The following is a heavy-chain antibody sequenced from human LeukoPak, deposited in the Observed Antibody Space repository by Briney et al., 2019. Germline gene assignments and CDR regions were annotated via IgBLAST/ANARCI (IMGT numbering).Heavy chain of an antibody. CDR1: GGSISSSNW. CDR3: ARSGEIAAAGTGGFDY. CDR2: IYHSGST. D-gene: IGHD6-13*01. Sequence: PSETLSLTCAVSGGSISSSNWWSWVRQPPGKGLEWIGEIYHSGSTNYNPSLKSRVTISVDRSKNQFSLKLSSVTAADTAVYYCARSGEIAAAGTGGFDYWGQGTLVTVSS. V-gene: IGHV4-4*02. J-gene: IGHJ4*02.